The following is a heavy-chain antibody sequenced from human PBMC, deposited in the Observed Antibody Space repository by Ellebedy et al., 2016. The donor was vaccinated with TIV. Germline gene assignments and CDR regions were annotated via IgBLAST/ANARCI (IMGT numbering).Heavy chain of an antibody. Sequence: GESLKISXAASGLSFSRYRMNWVRQAPGKGLEWVSYITDSSDTIYYADSVKGRFTISRDNAKNSVYLHMNSLRAEDAAVYYCAGAYCTRPSCRIIDYWGQGTLVTVSS. J-gene: IGHJ4*02. V-gene: IGHV3-48*04. CDR1: GLSFSRYR. D-gene: IGHD2-2*01. CDR2: ITDSSDTI. CDR3: AGAYCTRPSCRIIDY.